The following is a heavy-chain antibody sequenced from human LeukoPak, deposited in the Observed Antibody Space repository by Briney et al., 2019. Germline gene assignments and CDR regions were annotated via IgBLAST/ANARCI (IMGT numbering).Heavy chain of an antibody. CDR1: GFTFSSYA. CDR2: ISGSGGDT. CDR3: AKAVWFGEFDYYFFGLDV. V-gene: IGHV3-23*01. D-gene: IGHD3-10*01. J-gene: IGHJ6*02. Sequence: PGGSLRLSCAAFGFTFSSYAMGWVRQAPGKGLEWVSAISGSGGDTYYADSVKGRFTFSRDNSKNMLYLQMNSLRPEDTALYYCAKAVWFGEFDYYFFGLDVWGQGTTVTVSS.